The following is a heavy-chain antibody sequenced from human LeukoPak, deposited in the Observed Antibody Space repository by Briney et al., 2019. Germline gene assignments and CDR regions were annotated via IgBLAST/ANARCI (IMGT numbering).Heavy chain of an antibody. Sequence: GGSLRLSCAASGFTFSSYSMNWVRQAPGKGLEWVSYISSSSTNIYYADSLKGRFTISRDNATNSLYLQMNSLRAEDTAVYYCAREPPTYSSSWSNRAGGLDYWGQGTLVTVSS. CDR3: AREPPTYSSSWSNRAGGLDY. J-gene: IGHJ4*02. D-gene: IGHD6-13*01. V-gene: IGHV3-48*04. CDR1: GFTFSSYS. CDR2: ISSSSTNI.